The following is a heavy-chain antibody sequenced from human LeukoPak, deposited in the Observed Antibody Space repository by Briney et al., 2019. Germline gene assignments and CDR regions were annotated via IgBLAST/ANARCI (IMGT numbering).Heavy chain of an antibody. J-gene: IGHJ4*02. Sequence: ETLSLTCAVYGGSFSGYYWSWIRQPPGKGLEWIGEINHSGSTNYNPSLKSRVTISVDTSKNQFSLKLSSVTAADTAVYYCARRRYYGSGSYPGRTFDYWGQGTLVTVSS. V-gene: IGHV4-34*01. CDR2: INHSGST. D-gene: IGHD3-10*01. CDR1: GGSFSGYY. CDR3: ARRRYYGSGSYPGRTFDY.